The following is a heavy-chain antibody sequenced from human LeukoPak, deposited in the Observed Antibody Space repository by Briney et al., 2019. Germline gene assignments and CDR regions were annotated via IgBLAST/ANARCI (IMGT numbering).Heavy chain of an antibody. D-gene: IGHD4-23*01. CDR3: ARDRGYGGNSDFDY. V-gene: IGHV3-21*01. J-gene: IGHJ4*02. CDR1: GFTFSSYA. CDR2: ISSSSSYI. Sequence: GGSLRLSCAASGFTFSSYAMSWVRQAPGKGLEWVSSISSSSSYIYYADSVKGRFTISRDNAKNSLYLQMNSLRAEDTAVYYCARDRGYGGNSDFDYWGQGTLVTVSS.